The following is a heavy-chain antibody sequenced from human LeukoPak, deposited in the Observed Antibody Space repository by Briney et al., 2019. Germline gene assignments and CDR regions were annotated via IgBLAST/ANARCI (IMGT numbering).Heavy chain of an antibody. D-gene: IGHD1-26*01. CDR3: AREISGSYYGY. CDR2: INPNSGGT. Sequence: WMGWINPNSGGTNYAQKFQGRVTMTRDTSISTAYMELSRLRSDDTAVYYCAREISGSYYGYWGQGTLVTVSS. J-gene: IGHJ4*02. V-gene: IGHV1-2*02.